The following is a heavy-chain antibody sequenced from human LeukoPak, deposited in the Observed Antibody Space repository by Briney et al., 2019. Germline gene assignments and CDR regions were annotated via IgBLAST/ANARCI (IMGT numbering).Heavy chain of an antibody. D-gene: IGHD1-14*01. V-gene: IGHV3-64D*06. Sequence: QPGGSLRLSCSASGFTFSSYAMHWVRQAPGKGLEYVSAISPDGGNTYYADSVKGRFSISRDNSKNTLYLQMSSLRPEDTAVYYCVPKGTGGYWGQGTLVTVSS. CDR2: ISPDGGNT. J-gene: IGHJ4*02. CDR1: GFTFSSYA. CDR3: VPKGTGGY.